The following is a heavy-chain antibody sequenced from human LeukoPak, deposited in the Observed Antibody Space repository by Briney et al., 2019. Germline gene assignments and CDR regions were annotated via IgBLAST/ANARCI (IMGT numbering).Heavy chain of an antibody. Sequence: LSLTCAVYGGSFSGYYWSWIRQPPGKGLEWISFITSGAETISYAGSVRGRFTISRDNAKNSLYLQMNNLRDEDTAVYYCARGRDHGFDIWGQGTMVTVSS. CDR3: ARGRDHGFDI. CDR1: GGSFSGYY. CDR2: ITSGAETI. J-gene: IGHJ3*02. V-gene: IGHV3-11*04.